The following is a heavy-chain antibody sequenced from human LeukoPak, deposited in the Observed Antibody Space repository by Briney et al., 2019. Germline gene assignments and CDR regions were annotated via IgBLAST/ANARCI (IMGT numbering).Heavy chain of an antibody. D-gene: IGHD3-10*01. CDR3: ARHLIPESWFGELSFRSWFDP. V-gene: IGHV4-59*08. Sequence: PSETLSLTCSVSGGYLSSYYWSWIRQPPGKGLEWIGYIYYSGSTNYNPSLKSRVTISVDTSKNQFSLKLSSVTAADTAVYYCARHLIPESWFGELSFRSWFDPWGQGTLVTVSS. J-gene: IGHJ5*02. CDR2: IYYSGST. CDR1: GGYLSSYY.